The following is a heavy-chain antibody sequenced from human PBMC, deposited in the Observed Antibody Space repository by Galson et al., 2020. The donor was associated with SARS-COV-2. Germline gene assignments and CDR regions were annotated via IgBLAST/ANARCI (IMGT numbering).Heavy chain of an antibody. Sequence: GESLKISCKGSGYDFITYWIGWVRQMPGKGLEWMGIIYPGDSDTRYSPSFQGHVTISADKSISTAYLQWSSLKASDTAIYYCARVPPGRYFDLWGRGTLVTVSS. CDR3: ARVPPGRYFDL. D-gene: IGHD3-10*01. CDR2: IYPGDSDT. J-gene: IGHJ2*01. CDR1: GYDFITYW. V-gene: IGHV5-51*01.